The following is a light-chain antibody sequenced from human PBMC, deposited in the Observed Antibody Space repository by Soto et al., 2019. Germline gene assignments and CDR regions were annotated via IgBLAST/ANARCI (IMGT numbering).Light chain of an antibody. Sequence: EIVLTHSPGTLALSPWERAALSWSASQSVSSSYLAWYQQKPGQAPRLLIYGASSRATGIPDRFSGSGSGTDFTLTISRLEPEDFAVYYCQQYGSSLITFGQGTRLEIK. CDR3: QQYGSSLIT. V-gene: IGKV3-20*01. CDR2: GAS. J-gene: IGKJ5*01. CDR1: QSVSSSY.